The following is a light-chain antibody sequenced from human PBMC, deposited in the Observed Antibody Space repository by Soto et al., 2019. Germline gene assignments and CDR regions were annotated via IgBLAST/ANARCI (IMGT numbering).Light chain of an antibody. CDR1: QGITNH. CDR3: QQYNNWPLT. CDR2: AAS. Sequence: EIVMTQSLATLSVSPGETVTLSCRASQGITNHLAWYHQKPGQSPKLLLYAASTRATGVPARFSGSGSGVEFTLTIDSLQSEDIGLYFCQQYNNWPLTFGGGT. J-gene: IGKJ4*01. V-gene: IGKV3-15*01.